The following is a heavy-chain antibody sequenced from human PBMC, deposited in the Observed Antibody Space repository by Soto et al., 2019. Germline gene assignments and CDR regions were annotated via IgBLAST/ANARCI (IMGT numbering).Heavy chain of an antibody. CDR1: GGSISSYY. CDR2: IYYSGST. Sequence: QVQLQESGPGLVKPSETLSLTCTVSGGSISSYYWSWIRQPPGKGLEWIGYIYYSGSTNYNPSLKSRVTISVDTSKNQFSLKLSSVTAADTAVYYCARRCGVYFDYWGQGTLVTVSS. V-gene: IGHV4-59*08. D-gene: IGHD2-8*01. CDR3: ARRCGVYFDY. J-gene: IGHJ4*02.